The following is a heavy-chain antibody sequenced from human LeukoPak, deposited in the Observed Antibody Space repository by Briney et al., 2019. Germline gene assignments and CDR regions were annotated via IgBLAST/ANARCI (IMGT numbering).Heavy chain of an antibody. CDR1: GYSISSGYY. D-gene: IGHD5-24*01. Sequence: SETLSLTCTVSGYSISSGYYWGWIRQPPGKGLEWIGSIYHSGSTNYNPSLKSRVTISVDTSKNQFSLKLSSVTAADTAVYYCARVRRGWFDPWGQGTLVTVSS. CDR3: ARVRRGWFDP. J-gene: IGHJ5*02. CDR2: IYHSGST. V-gene: IGHV4-38-2*02.